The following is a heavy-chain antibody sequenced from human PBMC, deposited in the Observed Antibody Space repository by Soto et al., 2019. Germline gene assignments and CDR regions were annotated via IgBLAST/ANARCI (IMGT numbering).Heavy chain of an antibody. J-gene: IGHJ6*02. CDR1: GGSISSGGYY. CDR2: IYYSGST. CDR3: ARGQYGSGLYYYYGMDV. Sequence: PSETLSLTCTVSGGSISSGGYYWSWIRQHPGKGLEWIGYIYYSGSTYYNPSLKSRVTISVDTSKNQFSLKLSSVTAADTAVYYCARGQYGSGLYYYYGMDVWGQGTTVTVSS. V-gene: IGHV4-31*03. D-gene: IGHD3-10*01.